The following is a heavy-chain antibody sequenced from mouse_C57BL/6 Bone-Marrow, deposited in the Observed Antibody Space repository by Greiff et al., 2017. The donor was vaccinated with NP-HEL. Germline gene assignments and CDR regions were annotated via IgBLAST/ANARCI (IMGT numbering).Heavy chain of an antibody. J-gene: IGHJ4*01. CDR2: IYPRSGNT. Sequence: VQLQQSGAELARPGASVKLSCKASGYTFTSYGISWVKQRTGQGLEWIGEIYPRSGNTYYNEKFKGKATLTADKSSCTAYMELLSLTSEDSAVYFCARGIYYGSSSYAMDYWGQGTSVTVSS. CDR1: GYTFTSYG. CDR3: ARGIYYGSSSYAMDY. D-gene: IGHD1-1*01. V-gene: IGHV1-81*01.